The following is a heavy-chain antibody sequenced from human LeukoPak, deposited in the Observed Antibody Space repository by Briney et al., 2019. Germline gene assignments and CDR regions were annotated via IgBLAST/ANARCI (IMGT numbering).Heavy chain of an antibody. CDR3: VRSQPGYFSFDL. D-gene: IGHD2-21*01. V-gene: IGHV4-59*01. CDR2: VYYTGNT. Sequence: SETLSLTCTLSSASLTNYYWNWFRQPPGKGLEWIGYVYYTGNTNYKSSLKSRVIISHGTSKNHFSLRLSFVTGADTAVYSCVRSQPGYFSFDLWGEGTVVTVSS. CDR1: SASLTNYY. J-gene: IGHJ4*02.